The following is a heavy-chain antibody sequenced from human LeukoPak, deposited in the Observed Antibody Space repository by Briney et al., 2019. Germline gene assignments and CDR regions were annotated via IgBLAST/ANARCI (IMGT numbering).Heavy chain of an antibody. J-gene: IGHJ4*02. CDR1: GFTFSSYW. CDR2: INSDGSST. Sequence: GGSLRLSCAASGFTFSSYWMHWVRQAPGKGLVWVSRINSDGSSTSYADSVKGRFTISRDNSKNTLYLQMNSLRAEDTALYYCAKGDGSWNFDYWGQGTLVTVSS. D-gene: IGHD6-13*01. CDR3: AKGDGSWNFDY. V-gene: IGHV3-74*01.